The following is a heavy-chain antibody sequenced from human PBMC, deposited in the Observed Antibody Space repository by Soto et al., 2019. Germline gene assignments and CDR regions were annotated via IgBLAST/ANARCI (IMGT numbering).Heavy chain of an antibody. CDR1: GGSISSSSYF. D-gene: IGHD2-15*01. J-gene: IGHJ6*02. CDR2: IYYSGST. CDR3: ARPTLDYGLDV. Sequence: QLQLQESGPGLVKPSETLSLTCTVSGGSISSSSYFWGWIRQPPGKGLEWIGSIYYSGSTSCNPSLKSRVNISVDTSKNQFSLKLSSVTAADTAVYYCARPTLDYGLDVWGQGTTVTVSS. V-gene: IGHV4-39*01.